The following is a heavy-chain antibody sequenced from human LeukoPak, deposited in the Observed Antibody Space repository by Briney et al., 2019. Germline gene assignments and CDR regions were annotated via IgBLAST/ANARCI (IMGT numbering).Heavy chain of an antibody. CDR3: ARENIVGSTWGDIDY. D-gene: IGHD1-26*01. Sequence: GSLRPSWAASGLTLSSYWMSLVRQAPGVGVEWGANINEDGSKKFYADSVKGRFTISRDNAKNSLYLQMNSLRAEDTAVYYCARENIVGSTWGDIDYWGQGTLVTVSS. J-gene: IGHJ4*02. CDR1: GLTLSSYW. CDR2: INEDGSKK. V-gene: IGHV3-7*01.